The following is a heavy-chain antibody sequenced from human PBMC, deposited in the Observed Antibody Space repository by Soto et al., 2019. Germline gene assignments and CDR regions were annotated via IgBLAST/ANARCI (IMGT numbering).Heavy chain of an antibody. D-gene: IGHD3-10*01. J-gene: IGHJ5*02. CDR2: ISHSGST. V-gene: IGHV4-38-2*02. Sequence: SETLSLTCTVSGYSISRGYYWGWIRQSPGKGLEWIGSISHSGSTYYNPSLKSRVTISIDTSKNQFSLKLSSVTAAHTAVYYCAREGERIRGVYLNWLDPWGQGTLVTVYS. CDR1: GYSISRGYY. CDR3: AREGERIRGVYLNWLDP.